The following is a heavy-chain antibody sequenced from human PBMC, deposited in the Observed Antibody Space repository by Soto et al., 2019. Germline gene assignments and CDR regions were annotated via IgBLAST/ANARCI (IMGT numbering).Heavy chain of an antibody. CDR3: ARYWHSYSLNYYRGMDV. CDR1: GYNFATYC. Sequence: GESLKISGDGSGYNFATYCIGWVLQMPGKGLEWMGIIYPFDSDTRYSPSLQSQVTISADKSISTAYLQWSSLKASDTAMYYCARYWHSYSLNYYRGMDVWGQGTTVTVSS. D-gene: IGHD5-18*01. V-gene: IGHV5-51*01. CDR2: IYPFDSDT. J-gene: IGHJ6*02.